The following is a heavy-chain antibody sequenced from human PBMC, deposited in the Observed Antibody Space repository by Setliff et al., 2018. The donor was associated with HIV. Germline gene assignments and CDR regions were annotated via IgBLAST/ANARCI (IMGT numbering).Heavy chain of an antibody. D-gene: IGHD1-26*01. CDR3: ARDSGTVGADDY. J-gene: IGHJ4*02. V-gene: IGHV3-7*01. CDR1: GFPFSNYW. Sequence: GGSLRLSCAASGFPFSNYWMGWVRQAPGKGLEWVANINQDGSAKDYVDSVKGRFTISRDNAKNSLYLQMNSLRAGDTAMYFCARDSGTVGADDYWGQGTLVTVSS. CDR2: INQDGSAK.